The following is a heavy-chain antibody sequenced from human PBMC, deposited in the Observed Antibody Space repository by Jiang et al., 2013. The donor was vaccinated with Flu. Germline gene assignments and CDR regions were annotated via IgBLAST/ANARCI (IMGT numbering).Heavy chain of an antibody. D-gene: IGHD2-2*01. CDR3: ARETRTRRGLANWYYHGLDV. J-gene: IGHJ6*02. CDR1: GGSIGSHL. V-gene: IGHV4-59*11. CDR2: IYHNGAT. Sequence: GPGLVKPSETLSLTCSVSGGSIGSHLWTWIRQPPGKGLEWIANIYHNGATSYNPSLKSRVTISVDTSKIQVSLTLRSVTTADTAVYFCARETRTRRGLANWYYHGLDVWGQGTTVTVSS.